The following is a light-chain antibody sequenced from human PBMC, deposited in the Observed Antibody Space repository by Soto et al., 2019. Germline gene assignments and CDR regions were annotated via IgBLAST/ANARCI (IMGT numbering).Light chain of an antibody. CDR2: KAS. V-gene: IGKV1-5*03. CDR1: QSISSW. Sequence: DIQMTQSPSTLSASVGDRVTITCRASQSISSWLAWYQQKPGKAPKLLIYKASSLESGVPSRFSGSGSGTEFTLTISSLQPDDFATYYYQQYNSYSRTFGPGTKVEIK. J-gene: IGKJ1*01. CDR3: QQYNSYSRT.